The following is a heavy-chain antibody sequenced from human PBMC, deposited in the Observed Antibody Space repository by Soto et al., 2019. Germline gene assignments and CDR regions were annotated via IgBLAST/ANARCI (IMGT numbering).Heavy chain of an antibody. D-gene: IGHD1-26*01. J-gene: IGHJ6*02. V-gene: IGHV3-7*01. Sequence: EVQLVESGGGLVQPGGSLRLSCAASGFTFSSYWMSWVRQAPGKGLEWVANIKQDGSEKYYVDSVKGRFTISRDNAKNSVYLQMNRLRGEDTAVYYCAGDPNIVGATHGGCYYYYGMDVWGQGTTVTVSS. CDR1: GFTFSSYW. CDR3: AGDPNIVGATHGGCYYYYGMDV. CDR2: IKQDGSEK.